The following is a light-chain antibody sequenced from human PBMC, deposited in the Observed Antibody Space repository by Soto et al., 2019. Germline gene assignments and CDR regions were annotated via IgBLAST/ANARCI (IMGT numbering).Light chain of an antibody. CDR3: QQYYTYPLT. V-gene: IGKV1-5*03. CDR2: KAS. CDR1: QSVSSW. Sequence: DIQMTQSPSTLSASVGDRVTITCRASQSVSSWLAWYQQKPGKAPNLLIYKASSLEGGVPSRFSGSGSGTEFTLTISSLQPDDFATYLCQQYYTYPLTFGGGTKV. J-gene: IGKJ4*01.